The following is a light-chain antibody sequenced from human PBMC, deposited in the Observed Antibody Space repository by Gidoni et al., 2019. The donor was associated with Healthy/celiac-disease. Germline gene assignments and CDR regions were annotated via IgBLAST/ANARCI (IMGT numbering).Light chain of an antibody. Sequence: DIQMTQSPSSLSASVGDRVTITCRASQSISSYLNWYQQKPGKAPKLLIYAASSLQSGVPSMFSGSGSGTDFTLTISSLQPEDFATYYCQQSYSTPGTFXQXTKLXIK. CDR1: QSISSY. V-gene: IGKV1-39*01. CDR2: AAS. J-gene: IGKJ2*01. CDR3: QQSYSTPGT.